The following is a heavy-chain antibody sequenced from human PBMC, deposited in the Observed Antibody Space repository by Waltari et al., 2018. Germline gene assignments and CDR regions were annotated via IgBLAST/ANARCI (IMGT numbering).Heavy chain of an antibody. D-gene: IGHD4-4*01. CDR2: IKGDGSQK. CDR3: ARDPHYSNFDY. CDR1: CFTFSPYW. Sequence: EVHLVESGGGLVQPGGSLILSCAASCFTFSPYWMTWVRQAPGKGLEWLANIKGDGSQKNYVDSVKGRFTISRDTANNSLYLQMNSLRAEDTAVYYCARDPHYSNFDYWGQGTLVTVSS. J-gene: IGHJ4*02. V-gene: IGHV3-7*01.